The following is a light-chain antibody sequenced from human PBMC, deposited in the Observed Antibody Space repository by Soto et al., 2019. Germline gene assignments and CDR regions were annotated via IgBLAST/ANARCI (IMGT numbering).Light chain of an antibody. CDR1: SSDVGGYNY. CDR2: EVS. J-gene: IGLJ1*01. V-gene: IGLV2-14*01. CDR3: SSYTSSSPHV. Sequence: QSVVTQPASVSGSPGQSITISCTGTSSDVGGYNYVSWYQQHPGKAPKLMIYEVSNRPSGVSNRFSGSKSGNTASLTISGLQAEDEADYYCSSYTSSSPHVFGTGTKVTVL.